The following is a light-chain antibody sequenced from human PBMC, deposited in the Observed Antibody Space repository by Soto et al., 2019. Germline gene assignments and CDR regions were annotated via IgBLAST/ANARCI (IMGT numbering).Light chain of an antibody. J-gene: IGKJ1*01. V-gene: IGKV3-15*01. Sequence: VVMTQSPATVYVSPGETVTLSCRVSQSVRSDVAWYQQRPGQAPRLLIFGASSRVADVPARFSGSGSGTDFTLTISSLQSEDFAVYHCQQYNTWPPWTFGQGTKVE. CDR2: GAS. CDR1: QSVRSD. CDR3: QQYNTWPPWT.